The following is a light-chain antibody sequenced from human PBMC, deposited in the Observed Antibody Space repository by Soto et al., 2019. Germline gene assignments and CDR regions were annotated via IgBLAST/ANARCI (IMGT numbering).Light chain of an antibody. V-gene: IGKV3-20*01. CDR1: QSVSSSY. CDR2: DAS. J-gene: IGKJ1*01. Sequence: EIVLTQSPGTLSLSPGERATLSCRASQSVSSSYLAWYQQKPGQAPRLLIYDASSRATGIPDRFSGSGSGTDFTLTISRLEPEDFAVYYCQQYGSSPGTFGQGTKVEI. CDR3: QQYGSSPGT.